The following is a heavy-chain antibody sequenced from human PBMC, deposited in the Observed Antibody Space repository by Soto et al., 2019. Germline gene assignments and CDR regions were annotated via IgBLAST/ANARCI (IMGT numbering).Heavy chain of an antibody. CDR2: IYHSGST. V-gene: IGHV4-4*02. Sequence: SETLSLTCAVSGGSISSSNWWSWVRQPPGKGLEWIGEIYHSGSTNYNPSLKSRVTISVDKSKNQFSLKLSSVTAADTAVYYCARAGRRDSSGWYDMVLVAFDIWGQGTMVTVSS. J-gene: IGHJ3*02. CDR1: GGSISSSNW. D-gene: IGHD6-19*01. CDR3: ARAGRRDSSGWYDMVLVAFDI.